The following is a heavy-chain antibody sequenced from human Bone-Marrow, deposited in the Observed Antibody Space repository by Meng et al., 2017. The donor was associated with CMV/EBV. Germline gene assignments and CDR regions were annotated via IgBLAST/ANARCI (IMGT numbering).Heavy chain of an antibody. Sequence: SETLSLTCTVSGGSISSSSYYWGWIRQPPGKGLEWIGSIYYSGSTYYNPSLKSRVTISVDTSKNQFSLKLSSVTAADTAVYYCARHIAARGDNWCDPWGQGNLVNFAS. D-gene: IGHD6-6*01. CDR3: ARHIAARGDNWCDP. J-gene: IGHJ5*02. CDR2: IYYSGST. CDR1: GGSISSSSYY. V-gene: IGHV4-39*01.